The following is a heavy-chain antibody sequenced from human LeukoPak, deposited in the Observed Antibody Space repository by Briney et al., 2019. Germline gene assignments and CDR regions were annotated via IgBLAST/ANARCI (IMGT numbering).Heavy chain of an antibody. J-gene: IGHJ1*01. D-gene: IGHD4-17*01. CDR2: IYHSGIT. CDR3: ARYYGDLSEYFQN. Sequence: PSETLSLTCTVSGYSISSGYYWGWIRQPPGKGLEWIGSIYHSGITYYNPSLKSRVTISVDTSKNQFSLKLSSVTAADTAVYYCARYYGDLSEYFQNWGQGTLVTVSS. V-gene: IGHV4-38-2*02. CDR1: GYSISSGYY.